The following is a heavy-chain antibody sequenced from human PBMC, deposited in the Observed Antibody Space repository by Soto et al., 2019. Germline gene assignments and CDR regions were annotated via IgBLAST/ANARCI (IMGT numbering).Heavy chain of an antibody. D-gene: IGHD3-22*01. CDR2: IYYSGST. CDR3: ARFPVAGYYDSSGYYSLN. V-gene: IGHV4-59*08. J-gene: IGHJ4*02. CDR1: GGSISSYY. Sequence: SETLSLTCTVSGGSISSYYWSWIRQPPGKGLEWIGYIYYSGSTNYNPSLKSRVTISVDTSKNQFSLKLSSVTAADTAVYYCARFPVAGYYDSSGYYSLNWGQGTLVTVSS.